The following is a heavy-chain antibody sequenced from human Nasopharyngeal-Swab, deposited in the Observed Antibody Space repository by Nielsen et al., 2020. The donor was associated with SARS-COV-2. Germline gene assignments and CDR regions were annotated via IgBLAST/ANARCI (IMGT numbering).Heavy chain of an antibody. Sequence: SETLSLTCDVFGGSFSGYYWSWIRQPPGKGLEWIGEINHSGSTNYNPSLKSRVTISVDTSKNQFSLKLSSVTAADPAVYYCARGNGAFDYWGQGTLVTVSS. CDR3: ARGNGAFDY. CDR1: GGSFSGYY. V-gene: IGHV4-34*01. J-gene: IGHJ4*02. D-gene: IGHD4-17*01. CDR2: INHSGST.